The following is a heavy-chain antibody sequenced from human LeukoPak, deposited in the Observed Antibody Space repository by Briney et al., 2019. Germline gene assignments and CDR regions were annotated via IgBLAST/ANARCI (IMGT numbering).Heavy chain of an antibody. CDR3: ARLLEGVPGTWGY. Sequence: GESLKISFKGSGXSFTTYCIAWVRQMPGKGLERMGMIYPGDSDTTYSPSFQGQVTISVDKSISTAYLQWSSLKASDTAMYYCARLLEGVPGTWGYWGQGTLVTVS. D-gene: IGHD6-19*01. J-gene: IGHJ4*02. CDR1: GXSFTTYC. CDR2: IYPGDSDT. V-gene: IGHV5-51*01.